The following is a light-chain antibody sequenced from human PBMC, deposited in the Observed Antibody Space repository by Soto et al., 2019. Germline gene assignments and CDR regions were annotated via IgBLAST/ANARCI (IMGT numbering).Light chain of an antibody. CDR3: HQRAGWPPT. CDR2: DAS. Sequence: EIVLTQSPATVSLSPGERATLSCRASQSVSSYLAWYQQKPGQAPSLLISDASNRATGIPDRFSGSGSGTDFTLTINSLEPEDFAVYFCHQRAGWPPTFGGGTKVDIK. CDR1: QSVSSY. V-gene: IGKV3-11*01. J-gene: IGKJ4*01.